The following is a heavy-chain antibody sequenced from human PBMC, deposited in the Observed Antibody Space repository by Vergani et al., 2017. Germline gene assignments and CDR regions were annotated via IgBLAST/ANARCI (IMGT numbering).Heavy chain of an antibody. J-gene: IGHJ4*02. CDR1: GGSISSYY. V-gene: IGHV4-59*05. D-gene: IGHD3-3*01. CDR3: ARHGDYDFWSGYYGY. Sequence: QVQLQESGPGLVKPSETLSLTCTVSGGSISSYYWSWIRQPPGKGLEWIGSIYYSGSTYYNPSLKSRVTISVDTSKNQFSLKLSSVTAADTAVYYCARHGDYDFWSGYYGYWGQGTLVTVSS. CDR2: IYYSGST.